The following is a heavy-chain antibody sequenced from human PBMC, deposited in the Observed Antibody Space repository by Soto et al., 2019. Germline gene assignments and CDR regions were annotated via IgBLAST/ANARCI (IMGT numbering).Heavy chain of an antibody. V-gene: IGHV1-18*01. J-gene: IGHJ6*02. CDR1: GYTFTSYG. D-gene: IGHD3-3*01. CDR2: ISAYNGNT. Sequence: QVQLVQSGAEVKKPGASVKVSCKASGYTFTSYGISWVRQAPGQGLEWMGWISAYNGNTNYAQKLQGRVTMTTDTFTSTAYMELRSLRSDDTAVYYCARVKPYDFWSGYYYYYGMDVWGQGTTVTVSS. CDR3: ARVKPYDFWSGYYYYYGMDV.